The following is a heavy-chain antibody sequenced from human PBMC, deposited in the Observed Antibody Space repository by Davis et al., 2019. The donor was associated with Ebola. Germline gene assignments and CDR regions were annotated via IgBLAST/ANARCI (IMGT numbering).Heavy chain of an antibody. J-gene: IGHJ5*02. CDR2: INPNSGGT. V-gene: IGHV1-2*02. CDR3: AREGVSAADTNWFDP. D-gene: IGHD2-2*01. Sequence: ASVKVSCKASGYTFTGYYIHWVRQAPGQGLEWMGCINPNSGGTNYAQKFQGRVTMNRDTSISTAYMALSSLRSDDTAVYYCAREGVSAADTNWFDPWGQGTLVTVSS. CDR1: GYTFTGYY.